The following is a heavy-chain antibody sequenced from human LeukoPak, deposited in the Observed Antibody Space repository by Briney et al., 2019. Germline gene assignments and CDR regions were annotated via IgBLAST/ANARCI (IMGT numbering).Heavy chain of an antibody. D-gene: IGHD2-2*01. CDR3: SRSCSSTGCYLAPHWFDP. CDR2: IRSKAYGGTT. Sequence: GGSLRLSCTASGFTFGDYAMSWVRQAPGKGLEWVGFIRSKAYGGTTEYAASVKGRFTISRDDSKSIAYLQMNSLKTEDTAVYYCSRSCSSTGCYLAPHWFDPWGQGTLVTVSS. CDR1: GFTFGDYA. V-gene: IGHV3-49*04. J-gene: IGHJ5*02.